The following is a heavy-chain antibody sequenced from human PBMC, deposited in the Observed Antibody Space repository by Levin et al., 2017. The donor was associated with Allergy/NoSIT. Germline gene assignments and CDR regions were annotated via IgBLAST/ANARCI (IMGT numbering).Heavy chain of an antibody. CDR3: ARVGMDYGGNSGQYFDY. V-gene: IGHV3-53*01. D-gene: IGHD4-23*01. J-gene: IGHJ4*02. Sequence: GESLKISCAASGFTVSSNYMSWVRQAPGKGLEWVSVIYSGGSTYYADSVKGRFTISRDNSKNTLYLQMNSLRAEDTAVYYCARVGMDYGGNSGQYFDYWGQGTLVTVSS. CDR1: GFTVSSNY. CDR2: IYSGGST.